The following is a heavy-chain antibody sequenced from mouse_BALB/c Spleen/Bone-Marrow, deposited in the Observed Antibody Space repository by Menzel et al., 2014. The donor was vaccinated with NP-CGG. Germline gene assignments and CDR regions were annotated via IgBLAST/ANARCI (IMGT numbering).Heavy chain of an antibody. CDR1: GFTFSNYG. J-gene: IGHJ2*01. D-gene: IGHD2-4*01. CDR3: ARRRDYDYFDY. Sequence: EVKVVESGGDLVKPGGSLKLSCAASGFTFSNYGMSWVRQIPDKRLEWVATISSGGTYTFYPDSVKGRFTISRDNTKSTLTLQMTSLKSEDTAMYYCARRRDYDYFDYWGQGTTLTVSS. V-gene: IGHV5-6*02. CDR2: ISSGGTYT.